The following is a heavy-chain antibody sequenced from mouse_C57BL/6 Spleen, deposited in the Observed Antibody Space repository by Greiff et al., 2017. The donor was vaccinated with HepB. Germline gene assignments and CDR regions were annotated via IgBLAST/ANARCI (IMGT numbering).Heavy chain of an antibody. CDR3: ARLHYYGSSYGYFDV. V-gene: IGHV1-39*01. J-gene: IGHJ1*03. CDR2: INPNYGTT. D-gene: IGHD1-1*01. Sequence: VQLKESGPELVKPGASVKISCKASGYSFTDYNMNWVKQSNGKSLEWIGVINPNYGTTSYNQKFKGKATLTVDQSSSTAYMQLNSLTSEDSAVYYCARLHYYGSSYGYFDVWGTGTTVTVSS. CDR1: GYSFTDYN.